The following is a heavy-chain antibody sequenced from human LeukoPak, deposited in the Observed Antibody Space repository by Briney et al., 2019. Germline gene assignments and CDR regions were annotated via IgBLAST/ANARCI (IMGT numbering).Heavy chain of an antibody. CDR1: GYTFTSYA. V-gene: IGHV1-3*01. D-gene: IGHD3-22*01. J-gene: IGHJ4*02. CDR3: SEDCCSCGYYYQQGPFDY. Sequence: GASVKVSCKASGYTFTSYAMHWVRQAPGQRLEWMGWINAGNGNTKYSQKFQGRVTITRDTSASTAYMELSSLRSEDTAVYYFSEDCCSCGYYYQQGPFDYWGQGTLVTVSS. CDR2: INAGNGNT.